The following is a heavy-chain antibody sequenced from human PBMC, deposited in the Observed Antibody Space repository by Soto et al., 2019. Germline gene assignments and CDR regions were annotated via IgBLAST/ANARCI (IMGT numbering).Heavy chain of an antibody. CDR2: ISSSSSYI. V-gene: IGHV3-21*01. CDR1: GFTFSSYS. Sequence: GGSLRLSCAASGFTFSSYSMNWVRQAPGKGLEWVSSISSSSSYIYYADSVKGRFTISRDNAKNSLYLQMNSLRAEDTAVYYCARDIPPDYFDYWGQGTLVTVSS. J-gene: IGHJ4*02. CDR3: ARDIPPDYFDY.